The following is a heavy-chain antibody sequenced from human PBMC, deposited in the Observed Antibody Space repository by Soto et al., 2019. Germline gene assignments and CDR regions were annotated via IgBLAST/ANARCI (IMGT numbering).Heavy chain of an antibody. CDR2: IYYSGST. D-gene: IGHD2-2*01. V-gene: IGHV4-31*03. Sequence: SETLSLTCTVSGGSISSGGYYWSWIRQHPGKGLGWIGYIYYSGSTYYNPSLKSRVTISVDTSKNQFSLKLSSVTAADTAVYYCAREPLGYCSSTSCPSWFDPWGQGTLVTVS. CDR1: GGSISSGGYY. J-gene: IGHJ5*02. CDR3: AREPLGYCSSTSCPSWFDP.